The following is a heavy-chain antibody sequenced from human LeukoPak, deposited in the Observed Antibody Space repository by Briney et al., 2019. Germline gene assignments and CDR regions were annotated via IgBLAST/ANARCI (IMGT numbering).Heavy chain of an antibody. Sequence: GGSLRLSCAASGFTFSSYAMSWVRQAPGKGLEWVSAISGSGGSTYYADSVKGRFTISRDNSKNTLYLQINSLRTEDAAVYYCAKDPTELGILPMDYWGQGTLVTVSS. CDR1: GFTFSSYA. J-gene: IGHJ4*02. CDR3: AKDPTELGILPMDY. CDR2: ISGSGGST. V-gene: IGHV3-23*01. D-gene: IGHD1-1*01.